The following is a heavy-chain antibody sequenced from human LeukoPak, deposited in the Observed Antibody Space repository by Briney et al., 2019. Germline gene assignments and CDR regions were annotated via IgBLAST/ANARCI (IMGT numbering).Heavy chain of an antibody. J-gene: IGHJ3*02. CDR3: ARWGYCSGGSCSSNGAFDI. CDR2: INPSGGST. V-gene: IGHV1-46*01. CDR1: GYTFTSYY. D-gene: IGHD2-15*01. Sequence: ASVKVSCKASGYTFTSYYMHWVRQAPGQGLEWMGIINPSGGSTSYAQKFQGRVTMTRDTSTNTVYMELSSLRSEDTAVYYCARWGYCSGGSCSSNGAFDIWGQGTMVTVSP.